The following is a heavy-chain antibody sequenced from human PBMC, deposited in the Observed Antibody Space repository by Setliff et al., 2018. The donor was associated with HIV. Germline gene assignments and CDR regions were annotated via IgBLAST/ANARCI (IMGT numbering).Heavy chain of an antibody. J-gene: IGHJ6*03. V-gene: IGHV4-4*08. CDR2: IYSGGSA. D-gene: IGHD3-10*01. CDR3: ARDFNYGSGRYYYYMDV. CDR1: GGAITGYY. Sequence: PSETLSITCNVSGGAITGYYWSWVRQAPGKALESIASIYSGGSAIYHPSLKSRVTISVDTSKNQFSLKLSSVTAADTAVYYCARDFNYGSGRYYYYMDVWGKGTTVTVSS.